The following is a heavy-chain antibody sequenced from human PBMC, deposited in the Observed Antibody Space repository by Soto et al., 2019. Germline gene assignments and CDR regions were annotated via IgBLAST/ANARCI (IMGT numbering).Heavy chain of an antibody. D-gene: IGHD4-17*01. CDR3: ATHPPYGPLDH. V-gene: IGHV4-39*01. J-gene: IGHJ4*02. CDR2: IYYSENT. Sequence: PSETMSVTCTVSGGSISSSGNHWGWISQPPGKGLEWIGNIYYSENTYYNPSLKSRVTISVDTSKNQFSLRLTSVTAADTAVYYCATHPPYGPLDHWGQGTLVTVSS. CDR1: GGSISSSGNH.